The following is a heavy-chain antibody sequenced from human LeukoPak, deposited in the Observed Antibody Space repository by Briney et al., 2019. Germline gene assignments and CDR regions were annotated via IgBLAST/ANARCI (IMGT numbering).Heavy chain of an antibody. Sequence: GGSLRLSCAASGFTFSSYSMNWVRQAPGKGLEWVSYITGNGNTIYYADSVKGRFTISRDNAKNSLYLQMNSLRDEDTAVYYCASGVVFYDSSGSHFEYWGQGTLVTVSS. D-gene: IGHD3-22*01. CDR2: ITGNGNTI. V-gene: IGHV3-48*02. CDR1: GFTFSSYS. J-gene: IGHJ4*02. CDR3: ASGVVFYDSSGSHFEY.